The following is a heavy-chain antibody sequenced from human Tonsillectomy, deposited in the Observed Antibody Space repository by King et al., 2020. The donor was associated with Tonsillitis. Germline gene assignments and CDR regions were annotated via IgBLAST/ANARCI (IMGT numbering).Heavy chain of an antibody. CDR1: GDSVSSNSVA. Sequence: VQLQQSGPGLVKPSQTLSLTCGISGDSVSSNSVAWNWIRQSPSRGLEWLGRTYYRSKWYYDYEVSLKSRITINPDTSKNQFSLQLNSVTPEDTAVYYCARDGLGAPLAFDIWGQGTMVTVSS. CDR3: ARDGLGAPLAFDI. V-gene: IGHV6-1*01. J-gene: IGHJ3*02. CDR2: TYYRSKWYY. D-gene: IGHD3-16*01.